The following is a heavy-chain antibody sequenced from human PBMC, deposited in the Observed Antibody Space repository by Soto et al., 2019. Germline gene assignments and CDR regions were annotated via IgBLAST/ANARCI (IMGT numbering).Heavy chain of an antibody. CDR2: ISSGSDYI. V-gene: IGHV3-21*01. CDR3: VRGGGYCSSTSCYAYFQH. CDR1: RFTFTNYN. D-gene: IGHD2-2*01. Sequence: EVQLVESGGGLVKPGESLRLSCAASRFTFTNYNMNWVRQAPGKGLEWVSSISSGSDYIYYADSVEGRFTISRDNAKNSLYLQMNSLRAEDTAVYYCVRGGGYCSSTSCYAYFQHWGQGTVVTVSS. J-gene: IGHJ1*01.